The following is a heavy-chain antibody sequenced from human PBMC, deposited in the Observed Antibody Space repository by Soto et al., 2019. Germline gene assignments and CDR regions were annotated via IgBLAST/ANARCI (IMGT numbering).Heavy chain of an antibody. CDR3: ARHETIAAPNYDY. Sequence: SETMSLTCTVSGGSISSSSYYWGWIRQPPGKGLEWIGSIYYSGSTYYNPSLKSRVTISVDTSKNQFSLKLSSVTAADTAVYYCARHETIAAPNYDYWGQGTLVTVS. CDR2: IYYSGST. D-gene: IGHD6-13*01. V-gene: IGHV4-39*01. J-gene: IGHJ4*02. CDR1: GGSISSSSYY.